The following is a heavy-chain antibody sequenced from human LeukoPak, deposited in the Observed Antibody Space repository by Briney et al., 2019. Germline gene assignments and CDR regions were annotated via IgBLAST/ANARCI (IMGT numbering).Heavy chain of an antibody. CDR2: IYYSGST. V-gene: IGHV4-59*08. CDR3: ARSRGYSYGTTFLDY. Sequence: PSETLSLTCTVSGGSISSYYWSWIRQPPGKGLEWSGYIYYSGSTNYNPSLKSRVTISVDTSKTQFSLKLSSVTAADTAVYYCARSRGYSYGTTFLDYWGQGTLVTVSS. D-gene: IGHD5-18*01. J-gene: IGHJ4*02. CDR1: GGSISSYY.